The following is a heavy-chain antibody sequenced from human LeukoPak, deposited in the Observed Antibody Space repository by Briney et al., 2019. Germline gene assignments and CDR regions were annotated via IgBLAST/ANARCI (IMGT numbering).Heavy chain of an antibody. CDR3: ARVGYYDTSGYYGYLQY. CDR2: LNGDGSST. CDR1: GFTFRSYY. Sequence: GGSLRLSCAASGFTFRSYYMYWVRQAPGKGLVWVPRLNGDGSSTSYEDSVKGRFTISRDNAKNTLYLQMNSLRAEDTAVYYCARVGYYDTSGYYGYLQYWGQGTPVTVSS. J-gene: IGHJ1*01. V-gene: IGHV3-74*01. D-gene: IGHD3-22*01.